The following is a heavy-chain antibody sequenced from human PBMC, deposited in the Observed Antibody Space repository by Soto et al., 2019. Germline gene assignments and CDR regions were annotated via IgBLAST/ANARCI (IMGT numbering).Heavy chain of an antibody. CDR3: ASDKLAAVSGAVY. D-gene: IGHD6-19*01. CDR1: GFTFSSYA. J-gene: IGHJ4*02. V-gene: IGHV3-23*01. Sequence: EVQLLESGGGLVQAEGSLRLSCAASGFTFSSYAMSWVRQARGKGLEWVSGISARGGSTYLADSVNTRLTISRDNSKNSLYLQMSSLRADDTSVYYCASDKLAAVSGAVYWGQGAQVTVSS. CDR2: ISARGGST.